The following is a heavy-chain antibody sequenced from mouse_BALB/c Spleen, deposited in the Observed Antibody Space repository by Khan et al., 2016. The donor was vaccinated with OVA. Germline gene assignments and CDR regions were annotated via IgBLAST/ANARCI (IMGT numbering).Heavy chain of an antibody. V-gene: IGHV1S135*01. Sequence: LQQSGPELVKPGASVKVSCKASGYSFTDYNMFWVKQSHGKSLEWIGYIDPYNGGTSYNQKFKGKATLTVDKSSSTAFMHLSSLTSQDSTVFYCARTDYYSSSHYFDCCRQGTTRTGTS. CDR2: IDPYNGGT. J-gene: IGHJ2*01. CDR3: ARTDYYSSSHYFDC. D-gene: IGHD1-1*01. CDR1: GYSFTDYN.